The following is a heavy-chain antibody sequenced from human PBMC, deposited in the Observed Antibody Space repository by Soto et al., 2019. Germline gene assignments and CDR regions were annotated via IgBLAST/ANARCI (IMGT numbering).Heavy chain of an antibody. V-gene: IGHV4-30-4*01. CDR2: IYYRGST. Sequence: QVQLQESGPGLVKPSQTLSLTCTVSGGSMCRSDYYWGWLRQSPGRGLEWIGYIYYRGSTYYNPSLWRRVAISVDTCKSQFSLKLSSVTAADPAVYFCAGDYESSGYISYWGQGTLVTVSS. CDR1: GGSMCRSDYY. J-gene: IGHJ4*02. CDR3: AGDYESSGYISY. D-gene: IGHD3-22*01.